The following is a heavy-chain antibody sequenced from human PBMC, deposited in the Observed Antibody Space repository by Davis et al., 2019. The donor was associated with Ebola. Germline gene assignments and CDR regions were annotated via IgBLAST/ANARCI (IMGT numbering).Heavy chain of an antibody. D-gene: IGHD2-2*01. V-gene: IGHV1-69*13. CDR1: GGTFSSYA. CDR2: IIPVFGIP. CDR3: ARVVPAATQAFCDY. J-gene: IGHJ4*02. Sequence: SVKVSCKASGGTFSSYAISWVRQAPGQGLDWMGGIIPVFGIPKYAQKFQGRVTITADESTSTAYMELSSLRSEDTAAYYCARVVPAATQAFCDYWGQGTVVTVSS.